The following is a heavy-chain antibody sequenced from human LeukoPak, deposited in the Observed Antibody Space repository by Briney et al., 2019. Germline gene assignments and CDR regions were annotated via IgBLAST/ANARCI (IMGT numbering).Heavy chain of an antibody. V-gene: IGHV3-15*07. D-gene: IGHD3-9*01. Sequence: GGSLRLSCAASGFSFSDAWMNWVRQAPGKGLEWVGHIRSKANGGTPDYIAPVKGRFTISRDNSRNTVFLQMNSLRAEDTAIYYCATDISTHYFGSWGQGTLVTVSS. CDR2: IRSKANGGTP. J-gene: IGHJ4*02. CDR3: ATDISTHYFGS. CDR1: GFSFSDAW.